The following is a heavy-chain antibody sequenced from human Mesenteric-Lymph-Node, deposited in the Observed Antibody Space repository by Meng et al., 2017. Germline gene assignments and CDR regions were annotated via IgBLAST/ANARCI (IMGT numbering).Heavy chain of an antibody. J-gene: IGHJ5*02. D-gene: IGHD7-27*01. V-gene: IGHV4-30-2*01. Sequence: QLQLEESGSGLVKPLQTLSLTCAVSSGPIVSTDYSCSWIRRPPGKGLEWIGYIYHNGSTYYNPYFKSRVTISLDRSKNQVSLKLNSVTAADTAVYSCARLGPRWFDPWGQGTLVTVSS. CDR3: ARLGPRWFDP. CDR2: IYHNGST. CDR1: SGPIVSTDYS.